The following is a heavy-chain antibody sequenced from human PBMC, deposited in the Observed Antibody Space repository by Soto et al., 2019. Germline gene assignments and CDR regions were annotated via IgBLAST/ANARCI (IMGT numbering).Heavy chain of an antibody. CDR3: ETDRPRRTSGHFSDY. V-gene: IGHV3-30*03. CDR1: WLTCGDLG. D-gene: IGHD1-1*01. Sequence: LRVPWGAAWLTCGDLGGRRVRQAPVKGLEWVAVISDDGSNKYYADSVKGRFPISRDNSKNTLYLQMNSLRAEATAVYYCETDRPRRTSGHFSDYWGKGTPVPVSP. CDR2: ISDDGSNK. J-gene: IGHJ4*02.